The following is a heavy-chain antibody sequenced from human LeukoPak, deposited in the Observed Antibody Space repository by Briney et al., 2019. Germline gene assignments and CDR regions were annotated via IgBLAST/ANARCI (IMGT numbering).Heavy chain of an antibody. Sequence: GGSLRLSCAASGFTFSSYAISWVRQAPGQGLEWMGGIIPIFGTANYAQKFQGRVTITADESTSTAYMELSSLRSEDTAVYYCARLDYGGNSDVYYFDYWGQGTLVTVSS. CDR1: GFTFSSYA. CDR3: ARLDYGGNSDVYYFDY. CDR2: IIPIFGTA. D-gene: IGHD4-23*01. J-gene: IGHJ4*02. V-gene: IGHV1-69*01.